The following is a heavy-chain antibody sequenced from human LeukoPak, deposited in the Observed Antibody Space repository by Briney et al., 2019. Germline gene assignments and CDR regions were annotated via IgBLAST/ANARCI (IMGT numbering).Heavy chain of an antibody. J-gene: IGHJ6*03. Sequence: GGSLRLSCAASGFTFSSYAMSWVRQAPGKGLEWVSAISGSGGSTYYADSVKGRFTISRDNSKNTLYLQMNSLRAEDTAVYYCAKSGDYCYYYYMDVWGKGTTVTVSS. V-gene: IGHV3-23*01. D-gene: IGHD2-15*01. CDR1: GFTFSSYA. CDR3: AKSGDYCYYYYMDV. CDR2: ISGSGGST.